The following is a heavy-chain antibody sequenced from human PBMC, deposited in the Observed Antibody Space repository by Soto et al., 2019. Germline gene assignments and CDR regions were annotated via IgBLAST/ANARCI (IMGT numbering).Heavy chain of an antibody. Sequence: ASVKASCKASGYTFTAHAMHWVHQAPGQGLEWMGWINTGKGDTKYSQKFQGRVTITRDTSASTTYMELSSLRSEDTAVYYCATVYCSGGSCYSIDYWGQGTLVTVSS. J-gene: IGHJ4*02. D-gene: IGHD2-15*01. V-gene: IGHV1-3*04. CDR1: GYTFTAHA. CDR2: INTGKGDT. CDR3: ATVYCSGGSCYSIDY.